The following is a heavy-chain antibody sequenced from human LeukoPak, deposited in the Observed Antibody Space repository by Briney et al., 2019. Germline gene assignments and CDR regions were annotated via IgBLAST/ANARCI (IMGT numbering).Heavy chain of an antibody. CDR1: GYSFTSFG. V-gene: IGHV1-69*04. Sequence: VASVKVSCKASGYSFTSFGIAWVRQAPGQGLEWMGRIIPILGIANYAQKFQGRVTITADKSTSTAYMELSSLRSEDTAVYYCATDRGSYVSGYWGQGTLVTVSS. D-gene: IGHD1-26*01. CDR2: IIPILGIA. CDR3: ATDRGSYVSGY. J-gene: IGHJ4*02.